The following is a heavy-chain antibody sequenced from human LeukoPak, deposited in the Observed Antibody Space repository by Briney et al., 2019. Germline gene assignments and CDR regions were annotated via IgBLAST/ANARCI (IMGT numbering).Heavy chain of an antibody. Sequence: PSETLSLTCTVSGSISSGSYYWGWIRPPPGKGLEWIGSIYYSGSTYYDPSLKTRVTISVDTSKNQFSLKLSSVTAADTAIYYCARHAVGGVIANALDIWGQGTMVTVSS. CDR3: ARHAVGGVIANALDI. J-gene: IGHJ3*02. CDR2: IYYSGST. D-gene: IGHD3-16*02. CDR1: GSISSGSYY. V-gene: IGHV4-39*01.